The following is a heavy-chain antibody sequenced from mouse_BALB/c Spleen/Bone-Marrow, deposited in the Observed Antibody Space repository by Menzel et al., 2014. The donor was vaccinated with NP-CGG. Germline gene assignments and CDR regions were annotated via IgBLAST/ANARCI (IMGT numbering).Heavy chain of an antibody. Sequence: EVQLQESGPELVKPGASVKMSCKASGYTFTSYVMHWVKRKPGQGLEWIGYINPYNDGTKYNEKFKGMATLTSDRSSSTAYMELSSLTSEDSAVYYCAKGGNYRYDFDYWGQGTTLTVSS. CDR2: INPYNDGT. D-gene: IGHD2-14*01. J-gene: IGHJ2*01. CDR1: GYTFTSYV. CDR3: AKGGNYRYDFDY. V-gene: IGHV1-14*01.